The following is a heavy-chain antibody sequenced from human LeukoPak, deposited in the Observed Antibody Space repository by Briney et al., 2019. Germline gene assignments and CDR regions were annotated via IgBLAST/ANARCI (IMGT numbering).Heavy chain of an antibody. V-gene: IGHV3-74*01. J-gene: IGHJ4*02. Sequence: GGSLRLSCAASGFTFRSYWMHWVRQAPGKGLVWVSRINSDGSCRSYVDSVKGRFTISRDNAKNTLYLQMNSLRAEDTAVYYCTREVSGSSYFDYWGQGTLVTVSS. CDR3: TREVSGSSYFDY. CDR1: GFTFRSYW. D-gene: IGHD1-26*01. CDR2: INSDGSCR.